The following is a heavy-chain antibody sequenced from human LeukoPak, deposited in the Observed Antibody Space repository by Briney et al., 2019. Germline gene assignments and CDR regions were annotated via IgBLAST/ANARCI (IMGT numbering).Heavy chain of an antibody. CDR2: FDPEDGET. V-gene: IGHV1-24*01. Sequence: ASVKVSCKVSGYTLTELSMHWVRQAPGKGLEWMGGFDPEDGETIYAQKFQGRVTMTEDTSTDTAYMELSSLRSEDTAVYYCATMDYYDSSGNGGFDYWGQGTLVTVSS. J-gene: IGHJ4*02. D-gene: IGHD3-22*01. CDR1: GYTLTELS. CDR3: ATMDYYDSSGNGGFDY.